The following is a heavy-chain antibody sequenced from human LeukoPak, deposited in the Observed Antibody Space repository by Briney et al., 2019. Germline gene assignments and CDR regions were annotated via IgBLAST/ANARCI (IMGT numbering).Heavy chain of an antibody. V-gene: IGHV3-23*01. J-gene: IGHJ4*02. CDR3: AKDFVLRYFDWLFSPFDY. D-gene: IGHD3-9*01. CDR1: GFTVSSNY. Sequence: PGGSLRLSCAASGFTVSSNYMSWVRQAPGKGLEWVSGVSGSGDSTYYADSVKGRSTISRDNSKNTLYLQMNSLRAEDTAVYYCAKDFVLRYFDWLFSPFDYWGQGTLVTVSS. CDR2: VSGSGDST.